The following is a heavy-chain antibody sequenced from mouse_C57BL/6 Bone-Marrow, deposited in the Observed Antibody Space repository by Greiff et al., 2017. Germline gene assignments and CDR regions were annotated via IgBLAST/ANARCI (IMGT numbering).Heavy chain of an antibody. CDR2: IYPRSGNT. J-gene: IGHJ3*01. D-gene: IGHD3-3*01. V-gene: IGHV1-81*01. CDR1: GYTFTSYG. CDR3: ARGDPGANPTSY. Sequence: QVQLQQSGAELARPGASVKLSCKASGYTFTSYGISWVKQRTGQGLEWIGEIYPRSGNTYYNEKFKGKATLTADKSSSTAYMELRSLTSEVSAVDFGARGDPGANPTSYWGQGTLVTVSA.